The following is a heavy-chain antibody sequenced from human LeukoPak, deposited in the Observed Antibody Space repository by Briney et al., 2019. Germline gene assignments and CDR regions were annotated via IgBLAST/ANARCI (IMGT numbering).Heavy chain of an antibody. D-gene: IGHD6-19*01. Sequence: SQTLSLTCAISGDSVSSNSAAWNWIRQSPSRGLEWLGRTYYRSKWYNDYAVSVKSRITINPDTSKNQFSLQLNSVTPEDTAVYYCARAGYSSGWYQRNWFDPWGQGTLVTVSS. V-gene: IGHV6-1*01. CDR3: ARAGYSSGWYQRNWFDP. CDR1: GDSVSSNSAA. J-gene: IGHJ5*02. CDR2: TYYRSKWYN.